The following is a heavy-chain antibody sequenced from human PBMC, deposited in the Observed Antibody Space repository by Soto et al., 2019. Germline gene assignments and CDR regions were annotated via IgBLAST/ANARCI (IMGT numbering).Heavy chain of an antibody. J-gene: IGHJ3*02. CDR3: ARTTPSYGSGSYYPGPPAFDI. CDR2: IYPGDSDT. CDR1: GYSFTSYW. V-gene: IGHV5-51*01. D-gene: IGHD3-10*01. Sequence: GESLKISCKGSGYSFTSYWIGWVRQMPGKGLEWMGIIYPGDSDTRYSPSFQGQVTISADKSISTAYLQWSSLKASDTAMYYCARTTPSYGSGSYYPGPPAFDIWGQGTMVTVSS.